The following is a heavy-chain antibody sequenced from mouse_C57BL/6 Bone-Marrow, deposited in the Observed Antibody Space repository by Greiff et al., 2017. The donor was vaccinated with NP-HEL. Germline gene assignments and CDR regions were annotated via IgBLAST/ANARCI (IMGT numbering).Heavy chain of an antibody. Sequence: EVQGVESGGGLVQPGGSLSLSCAASGFTFTDYFMSWVRQPPGKALEWLGFIRNKANGYTTEYSASVKGRFTISRDNSQSILYLQMTALRAEDSATYYCARDRGYYFDYWGQGTTLTVSS. CDR1: GFTFTDYF. J-gene: IGHJ2*01. V-gene: IGHV7-3*01. CDR2: IRNKANGYTT. CDR3: ARDRGYYFDY.